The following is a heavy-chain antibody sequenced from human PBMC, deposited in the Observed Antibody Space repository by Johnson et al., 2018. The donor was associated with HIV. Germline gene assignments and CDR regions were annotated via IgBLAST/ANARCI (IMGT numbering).Heavy chain of an antibody. CDR2: ISYDGSNR. CDR1: GFTFSSYT. D-gene: IGHD2-21*01. J-gene: IGHJ3*02. Sequence: QMLLVESGGGVVQPGRSLRLSCAASGFTFSSYTMHWVRQAPGKGLEWVAVISYDGSNRYYADSVKGRFTISRENAKNTLYLQMNSLRAEDTAVYYCAKANTYCGGDCYQADAFDIWGQGTMVTVSS. V-gene: IGHV3-30*04. CDR3: AKANTYCGGDCYQADAFDI.